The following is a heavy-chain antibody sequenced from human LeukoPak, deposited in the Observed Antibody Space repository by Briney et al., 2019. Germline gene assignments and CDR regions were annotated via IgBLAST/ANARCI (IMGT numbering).Heavy chain of an antibody. CDR2: INHSGST. J-gene: IGHJ3*02. CDR3: ARRGLRTLRYFDWLLWRGAFDI. Sequence: SETLSLTCAVYGGSFSGYYWSWIRQPPGKGLEWVGEINHSGSTNYNPSLKSRVTISVDTSKNQFSLKLSSVTAADTAVYYCARRGLRTLRYFDWLLWRGAFDIWGQGTMVTVSS. D-gene: IGHD3-9*01. V-gene: IGHV4-34*01. CDR1: GGSFSGYY.